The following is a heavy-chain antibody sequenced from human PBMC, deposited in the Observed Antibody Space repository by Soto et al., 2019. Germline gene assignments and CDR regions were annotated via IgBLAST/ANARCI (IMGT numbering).Heavy chain of an antibody. CDR2: IYYRGST. J-gene: IGHJ5*02. V-gene: IGHV4-39*01. D-gene: IGHD2-2*02. Sequence: KPSETLSLTCTVSGGSISRSTYYWGWIRQPPGKGLAWIGSIYYRGSTYYRPSLKSRVTISVDTSKNQFSLKLSSVTAADTAVYYCARQVPAAIRLGWFDPWGQGTLVTVSS. CDR3: ARQVPAAIRLGWFDP. CDR1: GGSISRSTYY.